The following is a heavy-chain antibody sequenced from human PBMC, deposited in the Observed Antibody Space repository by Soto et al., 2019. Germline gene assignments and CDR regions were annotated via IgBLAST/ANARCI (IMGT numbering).Heavy chain of an antibody. Sequence: GGSLRLSCAASGFTFSNYSMSWFRQAPGKGLEWVANIKQDGSEKYYVDSVKGRFTISRDNAKNSLYLQMNSLRAEDTAVYYCARDVVTILGVVTDSYYMDVWGKGTTVTVSS. CDR2: IKQDGSEK. CDR1: GFTFSNYS. D-gene: IGHD3-3*01. J-gene: IGHJ6*03. V-gene: IGHV3-7*01. CDR3: ARDVVTILGVVTDSYYMDV.